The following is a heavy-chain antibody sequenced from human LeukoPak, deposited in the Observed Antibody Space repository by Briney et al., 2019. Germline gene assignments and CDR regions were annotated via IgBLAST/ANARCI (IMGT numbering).Heavy chain of an antibody. CDR3: ARDVAEWELLGLCY. CDR1: GFTFSSYW. D-gene: IGHD1-26*01. Sequence: PGGSLRLSCAASGFTFSSYWMSWVRQAPGKGLEWVANIKQDGSEKYYVDSVKGRFTISRDNARNSLYLQMNSLRAEDTAVYYCARDVAEWELLGLCYWGQGTLVTVSS. V-gene: IGHV3-7*01. J-gene: IGHJ4*02. CDR2: IKQDGSEK.